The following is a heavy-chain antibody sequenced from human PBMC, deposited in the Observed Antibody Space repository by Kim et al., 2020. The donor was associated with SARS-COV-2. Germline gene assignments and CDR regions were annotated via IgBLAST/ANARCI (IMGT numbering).Heavy chain of an antibody. V-gene: IGHV3-33*01. J-gene: IGHJ6*02. CDR3: ARDTRDYYGMDV. Sequence: YDAASVKGRFTISRDNSKNTLYLQMNSLRAEDTAVYYCARDTRDYYGMDVWGQGTTVTVSS.